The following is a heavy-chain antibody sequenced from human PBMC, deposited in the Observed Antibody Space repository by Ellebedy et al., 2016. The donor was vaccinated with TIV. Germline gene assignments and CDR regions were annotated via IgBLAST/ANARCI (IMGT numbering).Heavy chain of an antibody. CDR1: GFTFRDYA. Sequence: GGSLRLSXAVSGFTFRDYAMSWVRQAPGKGLEWVSGISATDGTTDYADFVKGRFTISRDNSKDTPFLQMNSLRAEDTAIYYCAKDQMGWFGKLSPGGWFALWGQGTLVTVSS. D-gene: IGHD3-10*01. J-gene: IGHJ5*02. CDR3: AKDQMGWFGKLSPGGWFAL. CDR2: ISATDGTT. V-gene: IGHV3-23*01.